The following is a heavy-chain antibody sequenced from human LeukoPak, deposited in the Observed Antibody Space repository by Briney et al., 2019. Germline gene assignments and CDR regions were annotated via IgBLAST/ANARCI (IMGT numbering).Heavy chain of an antibody. CDR2: MNPNSGNT. CDR3: ARAGYGSSWTLFDY. V-gene: IGHV1-8*01. CDR1: GYTFTSYD. D-gene: IGHD6-13*01. Sequence: AXVKVSCKASGYTFTSYDINWVRQAPGQGLEWMGWMNPNSGNTGYAQKFQGRVTMTRNTSISTAYMELSSLRSEDTAVYYCARAGYGSSWTLFDYWGQGTLVTVSS. J-gene: IGHJ4*02.